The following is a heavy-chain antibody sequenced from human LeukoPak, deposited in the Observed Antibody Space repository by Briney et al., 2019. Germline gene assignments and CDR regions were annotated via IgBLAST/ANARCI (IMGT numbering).Heavy chain of an antibody. J-gene: IGHJ3*02. CDR1: GYTFTTFW. D-gene: IGHD2/OR15-2a*01. CDR3: ARRQSWFYEQDVFDI. Sequence: GESLKISCKGSGYTFTTFWIGWVRQMPGKGLEWMGIIFPGDSNTRYSPSFQGQVTISADKSITTAYLQWSSLKASDTAMYYCARRQSWFYEQDVFDIWGQGTMVTVSS. CDR2: IFPGDSNT. V-gene: IGHV5-51*01.